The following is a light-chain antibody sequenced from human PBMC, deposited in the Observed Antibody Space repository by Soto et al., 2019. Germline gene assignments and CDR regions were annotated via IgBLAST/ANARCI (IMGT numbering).Light chain of an antibody. J-gene: IGLJ1*01. V-gene: IGLV2-14*01. CDR2: DVS. CDR3: SSYTSSSTLPYV. CDR1: SSDVGGYNY. Sequence: QSALTQPASVSGSPGQSITISCTGTSSDVGGYNYVSWYQQDPGKAPKLMIYDVSNRPSGVSNRFSGSKSGNTASLTISGLQAEDDVVYYCSSYTSSSTLPYVFGTGTKVTVL.